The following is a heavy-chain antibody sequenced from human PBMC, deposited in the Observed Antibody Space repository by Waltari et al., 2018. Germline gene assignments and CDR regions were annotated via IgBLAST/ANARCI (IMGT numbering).Heavy chain of an antibody. CDR2: ISGSGGST. J-gene: IGHJ4*02. CDR1: GFTFSSYA. Sequence: EVQLLESGGGLVQPGGSLRLSCAASGFTFSSYAMSWVRQAPGKGREWVSAISGSGGSTYYADSVKGRFTISRDNSKNTLYLQMNSLRAEDTAVYYCAKGKYYYDSSGYFGYYFDYWGQGTLVTVSS. D-gene: IGHD3-22*01. CDR3: AKGKYYYDSSGYFGYYFDY. V-gene: IGHV3-23*01.